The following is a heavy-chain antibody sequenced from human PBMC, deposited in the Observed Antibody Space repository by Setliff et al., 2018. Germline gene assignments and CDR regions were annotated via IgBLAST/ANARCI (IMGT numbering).Heavy chain of an antibody. CDR1: GGSINNYY. CDR3: AKGGTYRYFDY. Sequence: PSETLSLTCTVSGGSINNYYWSWIRQPAGKGLEWIGSIYYSRTTYYNPSLKSRVTILGDTSKNQFSLKLTSVTAADTAVYYCAKGGTYRYFDYWGQGTLVTVSS. V-gene: IGHV4-4*07. CDR2: IYYSRTT. J-gene: IGHJ4*02.